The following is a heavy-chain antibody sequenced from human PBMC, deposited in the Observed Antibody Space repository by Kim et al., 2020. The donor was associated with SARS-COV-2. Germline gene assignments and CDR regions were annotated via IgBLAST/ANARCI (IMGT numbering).Heavy chain of an antibody. V-gene: IGHV3-15*01. CDR2: IRHTSDGRST. CDR1: GFTFTTAW. Sequence: GGSLRLSCAASGFTFTTAWLSWVRQAPGKGLEWMADIRHTSDGRSTDYTPTVRGTFSISRDKSIITVFLQMLSVRNADTDLYDCATGGHYHGDGGRGTLV. CDR3: ATGGHYHGD. J-gene: IGHJ2*01. D-gene: IGHD4-17*01.